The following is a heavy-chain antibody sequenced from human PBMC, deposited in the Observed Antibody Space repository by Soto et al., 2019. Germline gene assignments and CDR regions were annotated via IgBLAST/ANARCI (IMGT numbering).Heavy chain of an antibody. Sequence: ASVKVSCKASGYTFTSYDINWVRQATGQGLEWMGWMNPNSGNTGYAQKFQGRVTMTRNTSISTAYMELSSLRSEDTAVYYCARLESSSWTGWFDPWGQGTLVTVSS. CDR3: ARLESSSWTGWFDP. D-gene: IGHD6-13*01. CDR1: GYTFTSYD. CDR2: MNPNSGNT. J-gene: IGHJ5*02. V-gene: IGHV1-8*01.